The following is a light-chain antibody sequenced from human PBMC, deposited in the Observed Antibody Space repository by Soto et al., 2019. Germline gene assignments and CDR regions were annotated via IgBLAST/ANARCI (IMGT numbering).Light chain of an antibody. CDR2: ATS. CDR3: LLAYAGVGEV. J-gene: IGLJ2*01. V-gene: IGLV7-46*01. Sequence: QAVVTQEPSLTVSPGGTVTLTCGSSTGAVTSGHYPYWFQQKPGQAPRTLIYATSNRHSWAPARFSGSLLGGKAALTLSGAQPEDEADYYCLLAYAGVGEVFGGGTKLTLL. CDR1: TGAVTSGHY.